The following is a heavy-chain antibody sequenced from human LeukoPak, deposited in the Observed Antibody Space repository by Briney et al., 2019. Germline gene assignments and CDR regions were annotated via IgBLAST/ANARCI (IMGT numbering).Heavy chain of an antibody. CDR1: GGSISSGGYS. V-gene: IGHV4-30-2*01. D-gene: IGHD3-22*01. CDR2: IYHSGST. CDR3: ARESPTNNYYDSSGYIDY. Sequence: SETLSLTCAVSGGSISSGGYSWSWIRQPPGKGLEWIGYIYHSGSTYYNPSLKSRVTISVDRSKNQFSLKLSSVTAADTAVYYCARESPTNNYYDSSGYIDYWGQGTLVTVSS. J-gene: IGHJ4*02.